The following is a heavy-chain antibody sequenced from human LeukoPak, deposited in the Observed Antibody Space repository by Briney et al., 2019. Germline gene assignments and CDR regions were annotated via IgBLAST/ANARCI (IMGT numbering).Heavy chain of an antibody. D-gene: IGHD3-22*01. CDR1: GFTFSDYY. CDR3: ARDLAGGYYDTSGYYNWFDP. V-gene: IGHV3-11*01. CDR2: IRSSGGTI. J-gene: IGHJ5*02. Sequence: PGGSLRLSCAASGFTFSDYYMSWIRHAPGKGLEWVSYIRSSGGTIYYADSVKGRFTISRDNAKNSLYLQMNSLRAEDTAVCYCARDLAGGYYDTSGYYNWFDPWGQGTLVTVSS.